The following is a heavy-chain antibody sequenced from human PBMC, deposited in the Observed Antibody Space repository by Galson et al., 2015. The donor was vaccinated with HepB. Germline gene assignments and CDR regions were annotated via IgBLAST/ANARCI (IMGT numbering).Heavy chain of an antibody. CDR3: ACPIAAAAHFDY. CDR2: ISYDGSNK. Sequence: SLRLSCAASGFTFSSYAMHWVRQAPGKGLEWVAVISYDGSNKYYADSVKGRFTISRDNSKNTLYLQMNGLRAEDTAVYYCACPIAAAAHFDYWGQGTLVTVSS. J-gene: IGHJ4*02. V-gene: IGHV3-30*04. CDR1: GFTFSSYA. D-gene: IGHD6-13*01.